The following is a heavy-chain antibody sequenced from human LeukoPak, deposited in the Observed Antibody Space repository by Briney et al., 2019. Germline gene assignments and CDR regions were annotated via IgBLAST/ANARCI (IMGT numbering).Heavy chain of an antibody. CDR2: IIPILGIA. V-gene: IGHV1-69*04. Sequence: ASVKVSCKASGGTFSSYAISWVRQAPGQGLEWMGRIIPILGIANYAQKFQGRVTITAGKSTSTAYMELSSLRSEDTAVYYCAREGLVMGYYFDHWGQGTLVTVSS. D-gene: IGHD6-19*01. CDR3: AREGLVMGYYFDH. CDR1: GGTFSSYA. J-gene: IGHJ4*02.